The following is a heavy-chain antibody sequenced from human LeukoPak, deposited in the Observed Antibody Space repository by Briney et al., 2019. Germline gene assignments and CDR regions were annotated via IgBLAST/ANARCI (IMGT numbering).Heavy chain of an antibody. CDR3: ARSSSLSSPYMDV. CDR2: ISAYNGNT. V-gene: IGHV1-18*01. D-gene: IGHD2-2*01. J-gene: IGHJ6*03. CDR1: GYTCTSYG. Sequence: AASVKVSCKASGYTCTSYGISWVRQAPGQGLEWMGWISAYNGNTNYAQKLQGRVTMTTDTSPSTAYMELRSLRSDDTAVYHCARSSSLSSPYMDVWGKGTTVTVSS.